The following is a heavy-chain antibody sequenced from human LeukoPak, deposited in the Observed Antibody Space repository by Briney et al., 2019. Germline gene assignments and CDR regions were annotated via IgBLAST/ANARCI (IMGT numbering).Heavy chain of an antibody. CDR3: ARAPDIVVVPAAIDY. Sequence: GGSLRLSCAASGFTVSSNYMSWVRQAPGKGLEWVAVISYDGSNKYYADSVKGRFTISRDNSKNTLYLQMNSLRAEDTAVYYCARAPDIVVVPAAIDYWGQGTLVTVSS. V-gene: IGHV3-30*03. CDR2: ISYDGSNK. CDR1: GFTVSSNY. D-gene: IGHD2-2*01. J-gene: IGHJ4*02.